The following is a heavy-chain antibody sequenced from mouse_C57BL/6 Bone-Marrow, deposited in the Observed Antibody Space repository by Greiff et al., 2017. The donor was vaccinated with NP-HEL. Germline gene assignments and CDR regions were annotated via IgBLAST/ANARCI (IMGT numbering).Heavy chain of an antibody. V-gene: IGHV8-12*01. CDR3: ARREDDGDHWYCDV. Sequence: QVTLKVSGPGILQSSQTLSLTCSFSGFSLSTSGMGVSWIRQPSGMGLEWLAHIYWDDDKRYNPSLKRRLTISKDTSRNQVFLKSTSVDTADTATYDCARREDDGDHWYCDVWGTGTTVTVSS. J-gene: IGHJ1*03. CDR2: IYWDDDK. CDR1: GFSLSTSGMG. D-gene: IGHD2-13*01.